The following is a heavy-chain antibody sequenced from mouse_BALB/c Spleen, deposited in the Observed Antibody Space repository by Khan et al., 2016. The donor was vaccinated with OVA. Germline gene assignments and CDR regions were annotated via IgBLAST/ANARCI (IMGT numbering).Heavy chain of an antibody. CDR1: GYTFINYW. CDR2: INPTTGYT. V-gene: IGHV1-7*01. J-gene: IGHJ2*01. Sequence: QVQLQQSGAELAKPGASVKMSCKASGYTFINYWMNWVKQRPGQGLEWIGYINPTTGYTEYNQKFKDKATLTADKSSSTAHMQLSSLTSEDSAVYYGARRGLRWDFDYWGQGTTLTVSS. CDR3: ARRGLRWDFDY. D-gene: IGHD1-1*01.